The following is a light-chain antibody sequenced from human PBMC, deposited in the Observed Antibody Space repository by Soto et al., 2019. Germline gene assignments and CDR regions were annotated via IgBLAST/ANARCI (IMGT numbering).Light chain of an antibody. Sequence: DIQMTQSPSTLSASVGDRVTITCRASQSISSWLAWYQQKPGKAPKPLIYDASSLESGVPSRFSGSGSGTEFTLTISSRQPDDVATYYCQQYNSYSTFGQGTKLEIK. V-gene: IGKV1-5*01. J-gene: IGKJ2*01. CDR1: QSISSW. CDR2: DAS. CDR3: QQYNSYST.